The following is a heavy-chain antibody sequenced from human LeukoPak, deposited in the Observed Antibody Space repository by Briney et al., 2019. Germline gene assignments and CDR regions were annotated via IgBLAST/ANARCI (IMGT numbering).Heavy chain of an antibody. CDR3: ARDRQYNWNYGSY. Sequence: GGSLRLSCAASGFTVSSNYMSWVRQAPGKGLEWVSVIYSGGSTYYADSVKGRFTISRDNSKNTLYLQMNSLRAEDTAVYCCARDRQYNWNYGSYWGQGTLVTVSS. CDR2: IYSGGST. V-gene: IGHV3-66*02. J-gene: IGHJ4*02. D-gene: IGHD1-7*01. CDR1: GFTVSSNY.